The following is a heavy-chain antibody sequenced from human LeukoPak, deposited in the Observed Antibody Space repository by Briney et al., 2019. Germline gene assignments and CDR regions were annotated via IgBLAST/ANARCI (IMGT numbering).Heavy chain of an antibody. V-gene: IGHV1-18*01. Sequence: ASVKVSCKASGYTFTSYGISWVRQAPGRGLKWMGWISAYNGNTNYAQKLQGRVTMTTDTSTSTVYMELRSLRSDDTAVYYCARDSSLIVRALDYWGQGTLVTVSS. D-gene: IGHD3-10*01. CDR3: ARDSSLIVRALDY. CDR2: ISAYNGNT. CDR1: GYTFTSYG. J-gene: IGHJ4*02.